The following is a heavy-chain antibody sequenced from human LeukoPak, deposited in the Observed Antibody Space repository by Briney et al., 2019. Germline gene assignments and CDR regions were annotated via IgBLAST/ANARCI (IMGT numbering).Heavy chain of an antibody. D-gene: IGHD3-22*01. V-gene: IGHV4-4*07. J-gene: IGHJ4*02. CDR1: GGSISSYY. CDR2: IYASGGT. CDR3: ARESKSYDGSGYYHDS. Sequence: SETLSLTCSISGGSISSYYWSWIRQPAGKGLEWIGRIYASGGTDYNPSLKSRVTMSVDTSKNQFSLKLWSVTAADTAVYYCARESKSYDGSGYYHDSWGQGTLVTVTS.